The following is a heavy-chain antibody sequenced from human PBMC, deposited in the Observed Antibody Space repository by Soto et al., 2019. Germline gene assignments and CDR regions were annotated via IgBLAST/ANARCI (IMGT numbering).Heavy chain of an antibody. J-gene: IGHJ4*02. CDR3: ARGPSGWFGYDY. CDR1: GFTFSSSW. CDR2: INSGASNT. V-gene: IGHV3-74*01. D-gene: IGHD6-19*01. Sequence: GGSLRLSCAASGFTFSSSWMHWVRQAPGKGLVWVSRINSGASNTNYADSVKGRFTISRDNAKNTLYLQMDSLTAEDTAVYYCARGPSGWFGYDYWGQGTLGTVSS.